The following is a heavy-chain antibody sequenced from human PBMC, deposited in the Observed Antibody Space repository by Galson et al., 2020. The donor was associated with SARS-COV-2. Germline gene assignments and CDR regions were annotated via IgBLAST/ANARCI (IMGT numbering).Heavy chain of an antibody. CDR3: ANGCPDCSGGRCYPLSFTHFGY. V-gene: IGHV3-30*18. J-gene: IGHJ4*02. Sequence: GESLKISCAASGFTFSSYGMHWVRQAPGKGLEWVAVISYDGSNKYYADSVKGRFTISRDTSKNTLYLQMNSLRGEDTAVYYCANGCPDCSGGRCYPLSFTHFGYWGQGTLVTVAS. CDR1: GFTFSSYG. CDR2: ISYDGSNK. D-gene: IGHD2-15*01.